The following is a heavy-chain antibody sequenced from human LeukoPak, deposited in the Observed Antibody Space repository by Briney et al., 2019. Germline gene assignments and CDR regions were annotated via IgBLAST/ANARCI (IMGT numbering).Heavy chain of an antibody. J-gene: IGHJ4*02. CDR1: GYTFTSYG. CDR2: ISAYNGNT. D-gene: IGHD3-10*01. V-gene: IGHV1-18*01. Sequence: ASVKVSCKASGYTFTSYGISWVRQAPGQGLEWMVWISAYNGNTNYAQKLQGRVTMTTDTSTSTAYMELRSLRSDDTAVYYCARVSPRETIWFGELFVFDYWGQGTLVTVSS. CDR3: ARVSPRETIWFGELFVFDY.